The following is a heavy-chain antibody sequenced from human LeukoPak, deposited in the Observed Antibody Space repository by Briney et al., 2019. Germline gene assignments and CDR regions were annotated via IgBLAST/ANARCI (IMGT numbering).Heavy chain of an antibody. D-gene: IGHD3-10*01. J-gene: IGHJ4*02. CDR1: GFTFSSYS. CDR3: ARDTRGITMVRGVPPAFDY. V-gene: IGHV3-48*01. Sequence: GGSLRPSCAASGFTFSSYSMNWVRQAPGKGLEWVSYISSSSSTIYYADSVKGRFTISRDNAKNSLYLQMNSLRAEDTAVYYCARDTRGITMVRGVPPAFDYWGQGTLVTVSS. CDR2: ISSSSSTI.